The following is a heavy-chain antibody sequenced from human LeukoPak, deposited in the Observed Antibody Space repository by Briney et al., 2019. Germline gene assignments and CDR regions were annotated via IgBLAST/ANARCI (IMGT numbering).Heavy chain of an antibody. D-gene: IGHD5-12*01. CDR1: GFTFSSYG. V-gene: IGHV3-30*19. CDR2: ISHDGANK. Sequence: GRSLRLSCAASGFTFSSYGMHWVRQAPGKGLEWVAVISHDGANKYYADSVKGRFTISRDNSRNTLFLQMNSLTAADTAVNYCANWGGVATIRGNFDSWGQGTLVTVSS. CDR3: ANWGGVATIRGNFDS. J-gene: IGHJ4*02.